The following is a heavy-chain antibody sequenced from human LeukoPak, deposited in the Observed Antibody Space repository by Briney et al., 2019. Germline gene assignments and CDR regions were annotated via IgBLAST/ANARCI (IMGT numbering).Heavy chain of an antibody. J-gene: IGHJ4*02. CDR1: GPSVGTGSNY. Sequence: SETLSLTCTLSGPSVGTGSNYWSWIRQPPGNGLEWMRYINYSGRTNYNPSLKGRVTISAATSKNQFSPSQSCVIAAATAVYYCARVKGTGALDYWGQGTLVTVSS. CDR2: INYSGRT. CDR3: ARVKGTGALDY. V-gene: IGHV4-61*01. D-gene: IGHD3-10*01.